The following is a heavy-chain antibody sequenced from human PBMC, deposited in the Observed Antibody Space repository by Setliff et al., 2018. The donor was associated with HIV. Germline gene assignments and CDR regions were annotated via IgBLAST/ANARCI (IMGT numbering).Heavy chain of an antibody. J-gene: IGHJ4*02. CDR2: ITTDSNYI. Sequence: GGSLRLSCAASGFIFNNYDMNWVRQAPGKGPEWVSSITTDSNYIYHADSVKGRFTTSRDNAKNSLYLQLNSLRPEDTAVYYCARDKDEDYGSTSFDYWGQGILVTVSS. CDR3: ARDKDEDYGSTSFDY. V-gene: IGHV3-21*04. CDR1: GFIFNNYD. D-gene: IGHD4-17*01.